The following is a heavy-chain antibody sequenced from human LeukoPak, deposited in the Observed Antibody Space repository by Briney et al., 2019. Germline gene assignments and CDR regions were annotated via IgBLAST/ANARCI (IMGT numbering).Heavy chain of an antibody. CDR2: AYTSGST. D-gene: IGHD1-7*01. Sequence: SETLSLTCSVSGGSISGYYWTWIRQPAGKGLEWIGRAYTSGSTHYNPSLKTRLTMSVDTSKNQFSLKLSSVTAADTAVYYCTRLITGTTTAFDIWGQGTMVTVSS. V-gene: IGHV4-4*07. CDR3: TRLITGTTTAFDI. CDR1: GGSISGYY. J-gene: IGHJ3*02.